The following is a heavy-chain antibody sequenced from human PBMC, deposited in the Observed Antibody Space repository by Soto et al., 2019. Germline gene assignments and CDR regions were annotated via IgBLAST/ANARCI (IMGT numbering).Heavy chain of an antibody. Sequence: VGSLRLSCAASGFTFSSYGMHWVRQAPGKGLEWVAVISYDGSNKYYADSVKGRFTISRDNSKNTLYLQMNSLRAEDTTVYYCAKDIGSSIFDYWGQGTLVTVSS. J-gene: IGHJ4*02. CDR1: GFTFSSYG. CDR2: ISYDGSNK. V-gene: IGHV3-30*18. D-gene: IGHD1-26*01. CDR3: AKDIGSSIFDY.